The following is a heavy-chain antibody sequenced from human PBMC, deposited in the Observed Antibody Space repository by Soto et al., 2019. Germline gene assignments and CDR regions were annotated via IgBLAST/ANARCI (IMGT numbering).Heavy chain of an antibody. CDR1: GGSFSGYY. CDR3: ARTRPRNGYYYYYGMDV. Sequence: SETLSLTCAVYGGSFSGYYWSWIRQPPGKGLEWIGEINHSGSTNYNPSLKSRVTISVDTSKNQFSLKLSSVTAADTAVYYCARTRPRNGYYYYYGMDVWGQGTTVT. J-gene: IGHJ6*02. CDR2: INHSGST. V-gene: IGHV4-34*01. D-gene: IGHD6-6*01.